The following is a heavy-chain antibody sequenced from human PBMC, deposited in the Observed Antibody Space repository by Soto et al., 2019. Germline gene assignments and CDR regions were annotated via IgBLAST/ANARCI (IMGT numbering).Heavy chain of an antibody. D-gene: IGHD5-12*01. CDR3: ARRGYDSGGFDY. CDR2: IYYSGST. Sequence: SETLSLTCTVSGGSISSYYWSWIRQPPGKGLEWIGYIYYSGSTNYNPSLKSRVTISVDTSKNQFSLKLSSVTAADTAVYYCARRGYDSGGFDYWGQGTLVTVSS. J-gene: IGHJ4*02. V-gene: IGHV4-59*08. CDR1: GGSISSYY.